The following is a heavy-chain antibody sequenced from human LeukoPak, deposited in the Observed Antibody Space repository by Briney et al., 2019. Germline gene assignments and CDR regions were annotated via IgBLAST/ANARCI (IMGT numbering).Heavy chain of an antibody. Sequence: PSETLSLTCTVSGGSVTKYYWHWIRQAPGKGLEWIGLIFHTGITNYNPSLKSRVTISVDTSKNQFSLKLTSVTAADTAVYFCARDLFPINWFESSGQGTLVTVSS. V-gene: IGHV4-59*02. CDR2: IFHTGIT. D-gene: IGHD2-2*02. CDR3: ARDLFPINWFES. J-gene: IGHJ5*01. CDR1: GGSVTKYY.